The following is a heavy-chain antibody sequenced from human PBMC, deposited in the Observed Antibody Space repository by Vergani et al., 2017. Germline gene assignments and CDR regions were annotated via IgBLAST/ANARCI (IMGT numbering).Heavy chain of an antibody. Sequence: QVQLVQSGAEVKKPGSSVKVSCKASGGTFISYAISWVRQVPGQGLEWMGGIIPIFGTANYAQKFQGRVTITADESTSTAYMELSSLRSEDTAVYYCAHYSGSQRYYYMDVWGKGTTVTVSS. CDR3: AHYSGSQRYYYMDV. CDR2: IIPIFGTA. CDR1: GGTFISYA. D-gene: IGHD5-12*01. J-gene: IGHJ6*03. V-gene: IGHV1-69*01.